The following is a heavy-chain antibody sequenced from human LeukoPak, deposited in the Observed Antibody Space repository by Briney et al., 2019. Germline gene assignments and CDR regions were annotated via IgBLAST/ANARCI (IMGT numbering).Heavy chain of an antibody. J-gene: IGHJ1*01. CDR1: RDTASNAL. CDR3: ASGRRLKA. Sequence: GGSLRLSCADPRDTASNALMRWGRQTPGKGLERVATIKEDGSEKYYVDSGKGRFIISRDNAKNSLYLQINRLRDEDTAVYYCASGRRLKAWGQGTLVTVPS. CDR2: IKEDGSEK. V-gene: IGHV3-7*01. D-gene: IGHD1-26*01.